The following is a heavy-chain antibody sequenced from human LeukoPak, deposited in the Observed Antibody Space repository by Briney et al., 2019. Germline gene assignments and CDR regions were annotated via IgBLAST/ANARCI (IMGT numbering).Heavy chain of an antibody. D-gene: IGHD6-19*01. Sequence: GGSLRLSCAASGFTFSSYWMHWVRQVPGKGLVWVSRINSDGTSTTYADSVKGRFTISRDNAKNALYLQMNSLRAEDTAVYYCAKSIEMAGSFGYWGQGTLVTVSS. CDR1: GFTFSSYW. CDR3: AKSIEMAGSFGY. V-gene: IGHV3-74*01. J-gene: IGHJ4*02. CDR2: INSDGTST.